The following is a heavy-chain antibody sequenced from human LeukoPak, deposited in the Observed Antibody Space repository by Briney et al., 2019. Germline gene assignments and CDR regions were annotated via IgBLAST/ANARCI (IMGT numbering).Heavy chain of an antibody. CDR2: INHDGSEK. Sequence: PGGSLRLSCAASGFTFRSYWMAWVRQSPGKGLEWVANINHDGSEKYYVGSVKGRFTISRDNAKNSLYLQMNSLRAGDTAVYYCAKGYCGSTNCYGDYWGQGTLVTVSS. V-gene: IGHV3-7*03. CDR1: GFTFRSYW. D-gene: IGHD2-2*01. CDR3: AKGYCGSTNCYGDY. J-gene: IGHJ4*02.